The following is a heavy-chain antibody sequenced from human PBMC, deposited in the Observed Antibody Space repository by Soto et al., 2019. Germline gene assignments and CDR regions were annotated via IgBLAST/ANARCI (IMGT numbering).Heavy chain of an antibody. J-gene: IGHJ4*02. CDR1: GGSSSGYV. CDR3: ARGRGYYYFDY. Sequence: SAMMCHTWSVAGGSSSGYVGIWIRQPPGKGLEWIGYIYYSGSTNYNPSLKSRVTISVDTSKNQFSLKLSSVTAADTAVYYCARGRGYYYFDYWGQAIFVTGSS. V-gene: IGHV4-59*01. D-gene: IGHD3-22*01. CDR2: IYYSGST.